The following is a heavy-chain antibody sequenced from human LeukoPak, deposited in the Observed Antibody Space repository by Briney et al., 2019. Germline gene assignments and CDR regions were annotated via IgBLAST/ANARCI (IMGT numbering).Heavy chain of an antibody. Sequence: SETLSLTCTVSGGSISSYYWSWIRQPAGKGLEWIGRIYTSGSTNYNPSLKSRVTMSVDTSKNQFSLKLSSVTAADTAVYYCARDEGDCSSTSCYPAYWGQGTLVTVSS. CDR1: GGSISSYY. D-gene: IGHD2-2*01. J-gene: IGHJ4*02. CDR2: IYTSGST. CDR3: ARDEGDCSSTSCYPAY. V-gene: IGHV4-4*07.